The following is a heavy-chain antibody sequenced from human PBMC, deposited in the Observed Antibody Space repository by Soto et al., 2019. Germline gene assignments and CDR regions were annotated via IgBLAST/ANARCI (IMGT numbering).Heavy chain of an antibody. Sequence: EVQLVESGGGLVKPGESLRLSCAASGFTLTNGWMTWVRQAPGKGLEWVGGIRSKADGGTTDYSAPVKGRFTISRDDSKDTLYLQMNSLKDEDTAVYYCSTGRYRHGSDYWGPGTLVTVSS. CDR2: IRSKADGGTT. CDR1: GFTLTNGW. J-gene: IGHJ4*02. V-gene: IGHV3-15*07. CDR3: STGRYRHGSDY. D-gene: IGHD5-18*01.